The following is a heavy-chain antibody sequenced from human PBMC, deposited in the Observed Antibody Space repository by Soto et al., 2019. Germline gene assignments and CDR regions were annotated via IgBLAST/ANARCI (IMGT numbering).Heavy chain of an antibody. J-gene: IGHJ4*02. Sequence: ASVKVSCKASGYSFSSFGISWVRQAPGQGLEWVGWVSVPSGDTSSAQNFQGRVTVTIDTSTSTAYMEVGSLRSDDTAVYYCARTCRSGGSCYLEYWGEGTLVTVSS. CDR1: GYSFSSFG. D-gene: IGHD2-15*01. CDR2: VSVPSGDT. CDR3: ARTCRSGGSCYLEY. V-gene: IGHV1-18*01.